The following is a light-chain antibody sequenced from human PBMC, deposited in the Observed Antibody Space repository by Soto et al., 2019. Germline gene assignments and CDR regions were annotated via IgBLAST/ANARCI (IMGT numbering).Light chain of an antibody. Sequence: EIVLTQSPATLSLSPGERATLSCRASQSIGTYLAWYQQKPGQAPRLLIYDASNRATGIPARFSGSGSGTDFTLTISSLEPEDLAVYYCQQRSNWLSFGGGTKVDNK. CDR3: QQRSNWLS. CDR1: QSIGTY. CDR2: DAS. V-gene: IGKV3-11*01. J-gene: IGKJ4*01.